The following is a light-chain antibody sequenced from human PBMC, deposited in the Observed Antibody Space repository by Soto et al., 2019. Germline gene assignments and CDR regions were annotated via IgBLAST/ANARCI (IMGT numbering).Light chain of an antibody. CDR1: RSDFGGYNY. CDR2: EVT. J-gene: IGLJ2*01. CDR3: SSYTSGSTVI. V-gene: IGLV2-14*01. Sequence: QSALTQPASVSGSPGQSITISCTGTRSDFGGYNYVSWYQHHPGKAPKLLIYEVTNRPAEVSNRFSGSKSGITASLTISGLQSEDEADYYCSSYTSGSTVIFGGGTKLTVL.